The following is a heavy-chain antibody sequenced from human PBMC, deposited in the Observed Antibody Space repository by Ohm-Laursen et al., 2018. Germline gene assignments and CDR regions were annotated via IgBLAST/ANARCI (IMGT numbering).Heavy chain of an antibody. D-gene: IGHD5-24*01. CDR2: ISWNSRTV. V-gene: IGHV3-9*01. CDR3: VTGEMATIWHGPGSY. Sequence: SLRLSCAASGFTFDDYVMYWVRQPPGKGLEWVSGISWNSRTVAYAESVKGRFTISRDNGKNSLYLQMKSLRAEDTAFYYCVTGEMATIWHGPGSYWGQGTLVTVSS. CDR1: GFTFDDYV. J-gene: IGHJ4*02.